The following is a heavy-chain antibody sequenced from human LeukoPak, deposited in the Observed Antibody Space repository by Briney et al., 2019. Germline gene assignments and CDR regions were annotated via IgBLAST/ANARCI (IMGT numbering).Heavy chain of an antibody. CDR2: IYNDWSST. CDR3: ARVRGGSGRSYAADAFDI. V-gene: IGHV3-74*01. Sequence: GGSLRLSCAASGFTFSHYWMHWVRQAPGKGLVWVSRIYNDWSSTSYADSVKGRFTISRDNAKSTLYLQMNSLRAEDTAVYYCARVRGGSGRSYAADAFDIWGQGTMVTVSS. D-gene: IGHD1-26*01. CDR1: GFTFSHYW. J-gene: IGHJ3*02.